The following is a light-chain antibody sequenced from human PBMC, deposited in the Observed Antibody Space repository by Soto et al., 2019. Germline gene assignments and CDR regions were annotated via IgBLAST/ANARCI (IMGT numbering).Light chain of an antibody. CDR2: DTS. Sequence: ELVVTQSPATLSASPGERVTLSCRASQFVSSRLAWYQQRLGQVPRLLIYDTSTRAPGISARFSGSGSGTEFTLTIRSLQSEDFAVDYCQEYIHWPPGMFGPGTTVDIK. J-gene: IGKJ1*01. CDR3: QEYIHWPPGM. CDR1: QFVSSR. V-gene: IGKV3-15*01.